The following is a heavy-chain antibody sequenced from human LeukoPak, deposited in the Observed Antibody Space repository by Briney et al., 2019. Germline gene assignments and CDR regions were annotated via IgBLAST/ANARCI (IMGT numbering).Heavy chain of an antibody. D-gene: IGHD3-10*01. J-gene: IGHJ5*02. V-gene: IGHV4-31*03. CDR3: ARGGMVRGVNWFDP. Sequence: SETLSLTCTVSGGSISSGGYYWSWIRQHPGKGLEWIGYIYYSGSTYYNPSLKSRVTISVDTSKNQFSLKLSSVTAADTAVYYCARGGMVRGVNWFDPWGQGTLVTVSS. CDR1: GGSISSGGYY. CDR2: IYYSGST.